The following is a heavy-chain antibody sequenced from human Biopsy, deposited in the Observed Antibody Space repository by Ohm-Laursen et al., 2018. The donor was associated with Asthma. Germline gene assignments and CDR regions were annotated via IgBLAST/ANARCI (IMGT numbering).Heavy chain of an antibody. CDR2: ISYTGNT. D-gene: IGHD7-27*01. V-gene: IGHV4-39*01. Sequence: SDTLSLTCTVSGGSMSGSSYSWGWIRQPPGKGLEWIGSISYTGNTDIPSLRSRVTLSVDTSKNNFSLKLTSVTAADTAVFYCARHWNWGSFFDYWGQGMLVTVSS. CDR1: GGSMSGSSYS. J-gene: IGHJ4*02. CDR3: ARHWNWGSFFDY.